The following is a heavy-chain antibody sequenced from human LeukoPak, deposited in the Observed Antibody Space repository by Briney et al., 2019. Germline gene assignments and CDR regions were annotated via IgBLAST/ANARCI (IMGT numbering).Heavy chain of an antibody. J-gene: IGHJ4*02. Sequence: GGSLRLSCVASGFTFGSYAMSWVRQAPGKGLEWVSAISGSGVTTHYAGSVKGRFTISRDNSKNTVYLQMKSLRVEATAVYYCAKGLSAAGDYYFDYWGQGALVTVSS. CDR2: ISGSGVTT. CDR1: GFTFGSYA. CDR3: AKGLSAAGDYYFDY. V-gene: IGHV3-23*01. D-gene: IGHD2-21*01.